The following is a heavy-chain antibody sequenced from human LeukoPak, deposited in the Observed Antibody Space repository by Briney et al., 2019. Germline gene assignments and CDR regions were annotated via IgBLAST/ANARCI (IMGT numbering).Heavy chain of an antibody. CDR3: ARERIAVAGTGAFDI. D-gene: IGHD6-19*01. Sequence: ASVKVSCKASGYTFTGYYMHWVRQAPGQGLEWMGWINPNSGGTNYAQKFQGWVTMTRDTSISTAYMELSRLRSDDTAVYYCARERIAVAGTGAFDIWGQGTVVTVSS. J-gene: IGHJ3*02. V-gene: IGHV1-2*04. CDR2: INPNSGGT. CDR1: GYTFTGYY.